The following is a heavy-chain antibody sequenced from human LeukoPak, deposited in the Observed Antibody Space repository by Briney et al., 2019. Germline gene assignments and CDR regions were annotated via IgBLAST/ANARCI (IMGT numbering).Heavy chain of an antibody. CDR2: IIGGGGST. CDR1: GFPFSSHG. V-gene: IGHV3-23*01. CDR3: ARDPYSGTYGDTYYYYMDV. J-gene: IGHJ6*03. Sequence: GGSLRLSCAASGFPFSSHGMSWVRQAPGKGLEWVSGIIGGGGSTYYADSVKGRFTISGDNSRNTLFLQMNSLRAEDTAVYYCARDPYSGTYGDTYYYYMDVWGKGTTVTISS. D-gene: IGHD1-26*01.